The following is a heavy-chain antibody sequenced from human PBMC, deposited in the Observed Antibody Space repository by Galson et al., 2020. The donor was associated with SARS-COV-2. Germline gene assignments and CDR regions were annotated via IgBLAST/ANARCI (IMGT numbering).Heavy chain of an antibody. J-gene: IGHJ6*02. CDR2: ISYDGSNK. CDR3: AKDQGYYDFWSGYLAPPAHYYYGMDV. Sequence: TGGSLRLSCAASGFTFSSYGMHWVRQAPGKGLEWVAVISYDGSNKYYADSVKGRFTISRDNSKNTLYLQMNSLRAEDTAVYYCAKDQGYYDFWSGYLAPPAHYYYGMDVWGQGTTVTVSS. V-gene: IGHV3-30*18. D-gene: IGHD3-3*01. CDR1: GFTFSSYG.